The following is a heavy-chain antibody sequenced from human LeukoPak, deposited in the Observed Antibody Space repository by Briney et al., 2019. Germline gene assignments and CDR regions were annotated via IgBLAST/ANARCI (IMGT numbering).Heavy chain of an antibody. V-gene: IGHV3-48*04. J-gene: IGHJ4*02. CDR1: GFTFSSYS. Sequence: GGSLRLSCAASGFTFSSYSMNWVRQAPGKGLEWVSYISSSSSTIYYADSVKGRFTISRDNAKNSLCLQMNSLRAEDTAVYYCARDTPNVDSNHHLATIDYWGQGTLVTVSS. D-gene: IGHD4-11*01. CDR2: ISSSSSTI. CDR3: ARDTPNVDSNHHLATIDY.